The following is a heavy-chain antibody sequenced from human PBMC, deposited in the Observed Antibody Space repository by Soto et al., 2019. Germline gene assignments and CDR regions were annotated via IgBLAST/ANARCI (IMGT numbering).Heavy chain of an antibody. CDR1: GGSISSSSYY. CDR2: IYYSGST. V-gene: IGHV4-39*01. Sequence: SETLSLTCTVPGGSISSSSYYWGWIRQPPGKGLEWIGSIYYSGSTYYNPSLKSRVTISVDTSKNQFSLKLSSVTAADMAVYYCARLGGYSYGDYFDYWGQGTLVTVSS. CDR3: ARLGGYSYGDYFDY. D-gene: IGHD5-18*01. J-gene: IGHJ4*02.